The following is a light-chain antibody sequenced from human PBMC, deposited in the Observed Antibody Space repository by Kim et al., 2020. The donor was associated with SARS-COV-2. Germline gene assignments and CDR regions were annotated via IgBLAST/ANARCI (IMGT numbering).Light chain of an antibody. CDR2: KDS. Sequence: SYELTQPPSVSVSPGQTARITCSGDALPKQYAYWYQQKPGQAPVLVIYKDSERPSGIPERFSGSSSGTTVTLTTSGVQAEDEADYYCQSADSSGTYPQVFGGGTQLTVL. V-gene: IGLV3-25*03. CDR3: QSADSSGTYPQV. J-gene: IGLJ3*02. CDR1: ALPKQY.